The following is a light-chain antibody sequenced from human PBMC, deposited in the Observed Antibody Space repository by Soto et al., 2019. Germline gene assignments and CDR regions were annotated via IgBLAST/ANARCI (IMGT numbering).Light chain of an antibody. J-gene: IGKJ1*01. Sequence: DIQMTQSPSSLSASVGARVTITCRASQSISRYLNWYQQKPGKAPNLLIYVASSLQSEVPSRFSGSGSGTDFTLTITSLQPEDFATYYCQQSYGTPITFGQGTKVDIK. V-gene: IGKV1-39*01. CDR3: QQSYGTPIT. CDR2: VAS. CDR1: QSISRY.